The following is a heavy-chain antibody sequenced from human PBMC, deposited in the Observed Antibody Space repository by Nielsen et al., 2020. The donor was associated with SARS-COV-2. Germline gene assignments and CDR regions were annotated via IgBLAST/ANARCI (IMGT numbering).Heavy chain of an antibody. CDR1: GFTFSSYW. CDR3: ARGGGDCYALGGMDV. V-gene: IGHV3-74*01. D-gene: IGHD2-21*02. Sequence: GESLKISCAASGFTFSSYWIHWVRQAPGKGLVWVSRINSDGSSTSYADSVKGRFTISRDNAKNTLYLQMNSLRAEDTAVYYCARGGGDCYALGGMDVWGQGTTVTVSS. J-gene: IGHJ6*02. CDR2: INSDGSST.